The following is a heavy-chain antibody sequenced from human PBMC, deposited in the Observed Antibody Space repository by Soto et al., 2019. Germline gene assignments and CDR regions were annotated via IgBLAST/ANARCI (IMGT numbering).Heavy chain of an antibody. CDR3: ARTATMVRGVIIYHMDV. Sequence: PSETLSLTCTFSGGSISSYYWSWIRQPPGRGLEWIGYIYYSGSTNYNPSLKSRVTISVDTSKNQFSLKLSSVTAADTAVYYCARTATMVRGVIIYHMDVWGKGTTVTVSS. D-gene: IGHD3-10*01. CDR1: GGSISSYY. J-gene: IGHJ6*03. V-gene: IGHV4-59*08. CDR2: IYYSGST.